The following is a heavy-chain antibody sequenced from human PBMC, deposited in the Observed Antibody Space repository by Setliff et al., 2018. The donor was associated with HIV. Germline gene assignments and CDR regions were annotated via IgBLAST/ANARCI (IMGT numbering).Heavy chain of an antibody. D-gene: IGHD6-6*01. Sequence: VSGFRFTSYWMAWVRQAPGKGLEWVSSIRGTGGDTYYSDSVKGRFTISRDNSKNTLYLQMDSLRAEDTAVYYCATRQAPRSCYMDVWGKGTTVTVSS. CDR2: IRGTGGDT. V-gene: IGHV3-23*01. J-gene: IGHJ6*03. CDR3: ATRQAPRSCYMDV. CDR1: GFRFTSYW.